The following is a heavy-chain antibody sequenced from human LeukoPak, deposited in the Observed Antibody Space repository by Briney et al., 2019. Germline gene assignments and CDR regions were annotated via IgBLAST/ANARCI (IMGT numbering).Heavy chain of an antibody. V-gene: IGHV4-59*01. CDR2: IYYSGST. D-gene: IGHD3-3*01. J-gene: IGHJ5*02. CDR3: GRGGEFLTGMGTGFAP. Sequence: SETLSLTCTVSGGSISSYYWSWIRQPPGKGLEWIGYIYYSGSTNYNPSLKSRVTISVDTSKNQFSLKLSSVTAADTAVYYCGRGGEFLTGMGTGFAPGGQEPRVPVPS. CDR1: GGSISSYY.